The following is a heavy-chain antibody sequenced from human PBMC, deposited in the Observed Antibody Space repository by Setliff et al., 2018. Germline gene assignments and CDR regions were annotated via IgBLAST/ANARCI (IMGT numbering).Heavy chain of an antibody. Sequence: SETLSLTCAVSGSSIISDYYWVWIRQPPGRGLEWIGSIFQSGNTYYNPSLKSRVAISVDTSKNQFSLKVNSVTAADTAVYYCATLLANYGSGMDVWGQGTTVTVSS. CDR3: ATLLANYGSGMDV. J-gene: IGHJ6*02. D-gene: IGHD3-10*01. CDR1: GSSIISDYY. CDR2: IFQSGNT. V-gene: IGHV4-38-2*01.